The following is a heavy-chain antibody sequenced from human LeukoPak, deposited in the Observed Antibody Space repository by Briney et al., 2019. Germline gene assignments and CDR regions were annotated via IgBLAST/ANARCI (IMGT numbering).Heavy chain of an antibody. Sequence: ASVKVSCKTSGYSFTNYGITWVRQAPGQGLQWMGWISGYNSKPFYAQNFQGRVTMTTDTSTSTAYMELRSLRSDDTAVYYCARRGYSGYDYWFDPWGQGTLVTVSS. J-gene: IGHJ5*02. D-gene: IGHD5-12*01. CDR3: ARRGYSGYDYWFDP. CDR2: ISGYNSKP. V-gene: IGHV1-18*01. CDR1: GYSFTNYG.